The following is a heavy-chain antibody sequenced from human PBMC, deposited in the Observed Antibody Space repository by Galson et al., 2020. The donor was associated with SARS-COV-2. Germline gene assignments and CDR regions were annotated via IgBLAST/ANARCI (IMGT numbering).Heavy chain of an antibody. CDR1: GGSISSGGYY. Sequence: SETLSLTCTVSGGSISSGGYYWNWIRQHPGRGLEWIGYLYYTGSTYYNPSLKSRVTLSLDTSKSQFSLKLSSVTAADTAVYYCARPSGTGWTLDALELWGQGTMVTVAS. V-gene: IGHV4-31*03. CDR2: LYYTGST. D-gene: IGHD3-9*01. J-gene: IGHJ3*01. CDR3: ARPSGTGWTLDALEL.